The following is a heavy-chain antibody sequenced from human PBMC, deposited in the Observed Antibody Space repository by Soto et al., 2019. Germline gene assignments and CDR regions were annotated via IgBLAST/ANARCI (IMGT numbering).Heavy chain of an antibody. Sequence: EVQLLESGGGLVQPGGSLRLSCAASGFTFNNYAMTWVRQAPGKGLEWVSAISGGGDTTSYADSVKGRFTVSRDGSKNTVYLQVSSLRAEDTALYYCAKGRGGSGSLTPRVDFWGQGTLVTVSS. V-gene: IGHV3-23*01. CDR2: ISGGGDTT. CDR1: GFTFNNYA. CDR3: AKGRGGSGSLTPRVDF. D-gene: IGHD3-10*01. J-gene: IGHJ4*02.